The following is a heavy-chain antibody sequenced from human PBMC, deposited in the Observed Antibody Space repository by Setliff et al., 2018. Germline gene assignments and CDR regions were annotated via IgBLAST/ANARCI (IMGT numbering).Heavy chain of an antibody. D-gene: IGHD2-2*01. Sequence: SGPTLVNPTQTLTLTCTFSGFSLSTSGVGVGWIRRPPGKALEWLALIYWDDDKRYSPSLKSRLTITKDTSKNQVVLTMTNMDPVDTATYYCARRRGVVVSSWFDPWGQGTLVTVSS. J-gene: IGHJ5*02. CDR1: GFSLSTSGVG. CDR3: ARRRGVVVSSWFDP. CDR2: IYWDDDK. V-gene: IGHV2-5*02.